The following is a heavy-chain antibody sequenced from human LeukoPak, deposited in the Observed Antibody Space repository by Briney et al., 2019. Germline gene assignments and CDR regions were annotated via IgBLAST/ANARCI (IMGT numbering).Heavy chain of an antibody. CDR1: GFNFNAYD. D-gene: IGHD3-3*01. V-gene: IGHV3-13*01. Sequence: PGGSLRLSCAASGFNFNAYDMHWVRQVPGKSLEWVAAIGTHGDTYYGDSMKGRFTISRDNAKKSLYLQMNCLRAGDTAVYYCARDRGYDFWSGSFDLWGRGALVTVPS. J-gene: IGHJ2*01. CDR2: IGTHGDT. CDR3: ARDRGYDFWSGSFDL.